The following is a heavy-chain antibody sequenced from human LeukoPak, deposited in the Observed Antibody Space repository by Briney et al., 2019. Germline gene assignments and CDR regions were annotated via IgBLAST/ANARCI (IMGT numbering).Heavy chain of an antibody. V-gene: IGHV4-39*07. D-gene: IGHD3-22*01. CDR1: GGSISSSSYY. Sequence: PSETLSLTCTVSGGSISSSSYYWGWIRQPPGKGLEWIGEINHSGSTNYNPSLKSRVTISVDTSKNQFSLKLSSVTAADTAVYYCARGRTYYYDSSGYYFHRAVLGWFDPWGQGTLVTVSS. J-gene: IGHJ5*02. CDR2: INHSGST. CDR3: ARGRTYYYDSSGYYFHRAVLGWFDP.